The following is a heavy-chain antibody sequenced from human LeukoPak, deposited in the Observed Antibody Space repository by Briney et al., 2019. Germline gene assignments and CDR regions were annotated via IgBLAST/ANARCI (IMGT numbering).Heavy chain of an antibody. J-gene: IGHJ6*02. CDR3: ARDSITGTTVYYYGMDV. D-gene: IGHD1-7*01. CDR1: GDSVSSNSAA. CDR2: TYYRSKWYN. V-gene: IGHV6-1*01. Sequence: SQTLSLTCAISGDSVSSNSAARNWIRQSPSRGLEWLGRTYYRSKWYNDYAVSVKSRITINPDTSKNQFSLQLNSVTPEGTAVYYCARDSITGTTVYYYGMDVWGQGTTVTVSS.